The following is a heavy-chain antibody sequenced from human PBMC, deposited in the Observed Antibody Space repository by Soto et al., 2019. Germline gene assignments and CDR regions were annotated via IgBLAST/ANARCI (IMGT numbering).Heavy chain of an antibody. CDR1: GYTFASYA. V-gene: IGHV1-18*01. Sequence: QVQLVQSGGEVKKPGASVKVSCKASGYTFASYAINWVRQAPGQGLEWMGWISAYDGNTNYAQKFQGRLTMTTDTSTTTAYMDLRSLGSDDTAMYYCASDDYGFDYWGQGTLLTFSS. CDR3: ASDDYGFDY. J-gene: IGHJ4*02. D-gene: IGHD4-17*01. CDR2: ISAYDGNT.